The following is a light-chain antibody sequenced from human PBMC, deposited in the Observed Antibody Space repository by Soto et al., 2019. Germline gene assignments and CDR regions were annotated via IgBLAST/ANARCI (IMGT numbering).Light chain of an antibody. V-gene: IGKV1-33*01. J-gene: IGKJ4*01. CDR3: QHYDHLPPLS. CDR1: QDIRNY. Sequence: DIQMTQSPSSLSASVGDRVTITCQASQDIRNYLNWYQQKPGKAPNLLIYDASNLRAGVPSRFSVRLYGAEFTFTISSLQPEDIATYYCQHYDHLPPLSFGGGTKVEIK. CDR2: DAS.